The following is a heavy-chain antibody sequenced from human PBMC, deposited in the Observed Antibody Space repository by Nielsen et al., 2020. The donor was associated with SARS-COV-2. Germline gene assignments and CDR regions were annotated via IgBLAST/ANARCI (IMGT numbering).Heavy chain of an antibody. D-gene: IGHD1-26*01. CDR1: SFTFSRYA. Sequence: GESLKISCAASSFTFSRYAMHWVRQAPGKGLEWVAVMSYDARNKYYADSVKGRFTISRDNSKNTLSLQMNSLRTEDTAVYYCARGLVGATRGLTPFDYWGQGTLVTVSS. CDR3: ARGLVGATRGLTPFDY. V-gene: IGHV3-30*04. CDR2: MSYDARNK. J-gene: IGHJ4*02.